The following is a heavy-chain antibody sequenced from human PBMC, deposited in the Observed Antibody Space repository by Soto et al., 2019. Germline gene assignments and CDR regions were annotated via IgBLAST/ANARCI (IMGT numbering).Heavy chain of an antibody. J-gene: IGHJ5*02. CDR2: IIPIFGTA. CDR1: GGTFSSYA. D-gene: IGHD6-6*01. CDR3: ARLARLAWDWFDP. Sequence: AASVKVSCKASGGTFSSYAISWVRQAPGQGLEWMGGIIPIFGTANYAQKFQGRVTITADESTSTAYMELSSLRSEDTAVYYCARLARLAWDWFDPWGQGTLVTVSS. V-gene: IGHV1-69*13.